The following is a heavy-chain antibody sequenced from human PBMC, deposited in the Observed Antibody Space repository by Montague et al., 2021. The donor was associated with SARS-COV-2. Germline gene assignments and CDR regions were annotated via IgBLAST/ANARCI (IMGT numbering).Heavy chain of an antibody. Sequence: YRRLSCAASGFTFSNYALTWVRQAPGKGLEWVSATYNGGSRTYYADSVKGRFTISRDNSKNTLYLQMNSLRAEDTAVYYCAKFQWFELAAFDVWGQGTMVTVSS. D-gene: IGHD3-10*01. CDR1: GFTFSNYA. CDR2: TYNGGSRT. J-gene: IGHJ3*01. CDR3: AKFQWFELAAFDV. V-gene: IGHV3-23*03.